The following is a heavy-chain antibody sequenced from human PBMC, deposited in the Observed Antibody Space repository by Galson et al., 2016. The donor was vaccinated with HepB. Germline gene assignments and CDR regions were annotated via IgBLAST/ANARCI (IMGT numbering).Heavy chain of an antibody. V-gene: IGHV3-30*03. J-gene: IGHJ4*02. CDR2: TSYDGSDE. CDR3: AMGTDRSQGFDF. Sequence: SLRLSCAASGFPFSNYGLHWVRQAPGKGLEWVAVTSYDGSDEHYADSVKGRLTISRDNSKNTLYLQMNSLTAEDTAVYYCAMGTDRSQGFDFWGQGTLVTVSS. CDR1: GFPFSNYG. D-gene: IGHD2-8*02.